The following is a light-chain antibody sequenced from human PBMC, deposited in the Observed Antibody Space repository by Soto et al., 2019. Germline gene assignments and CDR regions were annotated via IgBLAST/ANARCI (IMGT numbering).Light chain of an antibody. CDR3: TSFTSRSTWV. Sequence: QSVLTQPASVSGSPGQSITISCTGTSSDVGGYNYVSWFQQHPGKAPKLKIYEVSNRPSGVSNRFSGSKSGYTASLTISELQAEDEADYYCTSFTSRSTWVFGGGTKVTVL. J-gene: IGLJ3*02. CDR2: EVS. V-gene: IGLV2-14*03. CDR1: SSDVGGYNY.